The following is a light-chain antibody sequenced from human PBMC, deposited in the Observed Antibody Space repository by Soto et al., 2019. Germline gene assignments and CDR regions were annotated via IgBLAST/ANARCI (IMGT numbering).Light chain of an antibody. CDR1: QSVSIW. Sequence: SRMRKYRSTLGSSEGDRGTISCRASQSVSIWLAWYQQKPGRAPKLLIYDASNLEAGVPSRFRGSGSGTDFTFTISRLQPEDIATYYCHQYSNLPPFGQGTRLEIK. J-gene: IGKJ5*01. CDR3: HQYSNLPP. CDR2: DAS. V-gene: IGKV1-33*01.